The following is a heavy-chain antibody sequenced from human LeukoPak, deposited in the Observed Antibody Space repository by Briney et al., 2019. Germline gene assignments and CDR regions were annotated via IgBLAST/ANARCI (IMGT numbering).Heavy chain of an antibody. V-gene: IGHV3-23*01. CDR1: GFTFSTYS. J-gene: IGHJ4*02. D-gene: IGHD2-15*01. Sequence: GGSLRLSCAASGFTFSTYSMSWVRQAPGKGLEWVSAIRGGGENTYYADSVKGRFTISRDNSKDTLSPRMNSLRAEDTAVYYCAKISWDGRGTFYWGQGTLVTVSS. CDR2: IRGGGENT. CDR3: AKISWDGRGTFY.